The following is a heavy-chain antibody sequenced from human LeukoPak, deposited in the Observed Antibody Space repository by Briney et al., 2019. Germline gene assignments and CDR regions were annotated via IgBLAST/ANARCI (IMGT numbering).Heavy chain of an antibody. V-gene: IGHV1-8*01. CDR3: ARVVGPQWLFDC. D-gene: IGHD2-15*01. CDR2: MNPNSGNT. Sequence: ASVKVSCKASGYTFTSYDINWVRQATGQGLEWMGWMNPNSGNTGYAQKFQGRVTMTRNTSISTAYMELSSLRSEDTAVYYCARVVGPQWLFDCWGQGTLVTVSS. CDR1: GYTFTSYD. J-gene: IGHJ4*02.